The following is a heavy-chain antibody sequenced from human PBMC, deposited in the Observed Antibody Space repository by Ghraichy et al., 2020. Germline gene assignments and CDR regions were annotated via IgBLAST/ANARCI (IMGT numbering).Heavy chain of an antibody. CDR2: ISGSGGST. D-gene: IGHD3-22*01. V-gene: IGHV3-23*01. J-gene: IGHJ4*02. Sequence: VSAISGSGGSTYYADSVKGRFTISRDNSKNTLYLQMNSLRAEDTAVYYCAKGRFKHYYDSSGSQAVGEYFDYWGQG. CDR3: AKGRFKHYYDSSGSQAVGEYFDY.